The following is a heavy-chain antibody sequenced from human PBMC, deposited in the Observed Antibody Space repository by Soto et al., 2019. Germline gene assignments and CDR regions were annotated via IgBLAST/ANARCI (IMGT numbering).Heavy chain of an antibody. V-gene: IGHV3-30*03. CDR1: GFTFSSYG. Sequence: QVQLVESGGGVVQPGRSLRLSCAASGFTFSSYGMHWVRQAPGKGLEWVAVISYDGSNKYYADSVKGRFTISRDNSKNTRYLQRNSLRAEDTAVYYCAAYYDTIRVGYYYGMDVWGQGTTVTVSS. CDR2: ISYDGSNK. CDR3: AAYYDTIRVGYYYGMDV. J-gene: IGHJ6*02. D-gene: IGHD3-22*01.